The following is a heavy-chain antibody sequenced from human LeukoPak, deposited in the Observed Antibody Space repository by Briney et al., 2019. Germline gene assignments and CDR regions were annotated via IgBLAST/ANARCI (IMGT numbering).Heavy chain of an antibody. V-gene: IGHV1-8*01. CDR1: GYTFSSYD. CDR3: AREPLDGEGATIFDF. J-gene: IGHJ4*02. CDR2: MNPNSGNT. Sequence: ASVTVSCKTSGYTFSSYDINWVRQATGQGLEWMGWMNPNSGNTGYAQNFQGRVTMTRNPSISTAYMELSSLRSEDTAVYYCAREPLDGEGATIFDFWGQGTLVTVSS. D-gene: IGHD1-26*01.